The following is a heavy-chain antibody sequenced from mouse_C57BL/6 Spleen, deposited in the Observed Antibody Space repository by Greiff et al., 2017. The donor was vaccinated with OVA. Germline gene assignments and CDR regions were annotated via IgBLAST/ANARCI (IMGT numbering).Heavy chain of an antibody. CDR2: IWSDGST. CDR1: GFSLTSYG. V-gene: IGHV2-6-1*01. D-gene: IGHD1-1*01. CDR3: ARHGYGSSRYYAMDY. Sequence: QVQLKESGPGLVAPSQSLSITCTVSGFSLTSYGVHWVRQPPGKGLEWLVVIWSDGSTTYNSALKSRLSISKDNSKSQVFLKMNGLQTDDTAMYYCARHGYGSSRYYAMDYWGQGTSVTVSS. J-gene: IGHJ4*01.